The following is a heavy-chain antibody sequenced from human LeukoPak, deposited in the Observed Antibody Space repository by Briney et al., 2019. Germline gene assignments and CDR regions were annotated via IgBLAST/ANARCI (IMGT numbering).Heavy chain of an antibody. J-gene: IGHJ4*02. CDR1: GFTFSTYS. D-gene: IGHD3-22*01. CDR3: ARGGGYYYFDY. V-gene: IGHV3-21*01. CDR2: ISTSSYI. Sequence: GGSLRLSCAASGFTFSTYSMNWVRQAPGKGLEWVSSISTSSYIYYADSVKGRFTISRDNAKNSLYLQMNSLRAEGTAVYYCARGGGYYYFDYWGQGTLVTVSS.